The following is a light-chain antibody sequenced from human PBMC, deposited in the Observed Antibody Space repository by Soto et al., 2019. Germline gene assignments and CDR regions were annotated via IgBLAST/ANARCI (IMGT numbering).Light chain of an antibody. V-gene: IGKV3-20*01. Sequence: EIVLTQSPATLSLSLGERATLSCRASQSVSSYLAWYQQKPGQAPRLLIYGASNRATGIPDRFSGSGSGTDFTLTISRLEPEDFAVYYCQQYGSSPTFGQGTKVDIK. CDR2: GAS. CDR3: QQYGSSPT. J-gene: IGKJ1*01. CDR1: QSVSSY.